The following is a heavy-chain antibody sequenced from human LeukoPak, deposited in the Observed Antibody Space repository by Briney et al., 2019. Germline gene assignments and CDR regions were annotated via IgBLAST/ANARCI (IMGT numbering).Heavy chain of an antibody. D-gene: IGHD3-3*01. V-gene: IGHV4-4*07. J-gene: IGHJ4*02. CDR1: GGSISSYY. Sequence: SETLSLTCTVSGGSISSYYWSWIRQPAGKGLEWIGRIYTSGSTNYNPSLKSRVTMSVDTSKNQFSLKLSSVTAADTAVYYCARTSAAHDFWSGYQAYYFDYWGQGTLVTVPS. CDR2: IYTSGST. CDR3: ARTSAAHDFWSGYQAYYFDY.